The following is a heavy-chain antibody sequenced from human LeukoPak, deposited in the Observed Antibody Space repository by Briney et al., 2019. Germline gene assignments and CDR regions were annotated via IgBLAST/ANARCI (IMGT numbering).Heavy chain of an antibody. J-gene: IGHJ4*02. CDR1: GGSLSGYF. CDR3: ARGSKGPRLLY. Sequence: PSETLSLTCAVYGGSLSGYFWSWIRQPPGKGLVWIGEISDSGSINFNPSLKSRVTISVDTAKNQFSLKLNSVTAADTAVYYCARGSKGPRLLYWGQGTLVTVSS. V-gene: IGHV4-34*01. D-gene: IGHD6-6*01. CDR2: ISDSGSI.